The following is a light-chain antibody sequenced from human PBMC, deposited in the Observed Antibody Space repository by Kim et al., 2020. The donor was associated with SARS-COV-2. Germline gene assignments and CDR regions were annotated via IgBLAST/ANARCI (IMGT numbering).Light chain of an antibody. V-gene: IGKV1-5*01. CDR3: QQYDTYPLT. CDR1: QSMSSR. Sequence: DIQMTQSPSTLSASVRARVTITCRASQSMSSRLAWYQQKPGKAPKILIYDVSTLEDGVPSRFSGSGSGTEFTPTISSLQPDDSATYYCQQYDTYPLTFGGGTKVDIK. J-gene: IGKJ4*01. CDR2: DVS.